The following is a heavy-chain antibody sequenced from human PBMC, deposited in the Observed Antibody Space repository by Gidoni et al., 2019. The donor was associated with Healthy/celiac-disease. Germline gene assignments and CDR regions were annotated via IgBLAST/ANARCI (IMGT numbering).Heavy chain of an antibody. Sequence: EVQLVESGGGLVKPGGSLRLSCAASGFTFSSYSMTWVRQAPGKGLEWVSSISSSSSYIYYADSVKGRFTISRDNAKNSLYLQMNSLRAEDTAVYYCARGMVVIAARPHGMDVWGQGTTVTVSS. J-gene: IGHJ6*02. CDR1: GFTFSSYS. V-gene: IGHV3-21*01. CDR3: ARGMVVIAARPHGMDV. D-gene: IGHD6-6*01. CDR2: ISSSSSYI.